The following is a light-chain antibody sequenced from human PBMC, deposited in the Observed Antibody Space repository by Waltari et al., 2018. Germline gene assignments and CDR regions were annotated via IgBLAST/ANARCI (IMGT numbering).Light chain of an antibody. CDR1: QSVSGD. V-gene: IGKV3-15*01. CDR3: QQYNNWPPT. Sequence: VMTQSPVTLSVSPGERATLSCRASQSVSGDLAWYQQKPGQAPRLLSYGASTRATGIPVRFSGSGSGTEFTLTISSLQSEDLAIYYCQQYNNWPPTFGGGTKVEIK. J-gene: IGKJ4*01. CDR2: GAS.